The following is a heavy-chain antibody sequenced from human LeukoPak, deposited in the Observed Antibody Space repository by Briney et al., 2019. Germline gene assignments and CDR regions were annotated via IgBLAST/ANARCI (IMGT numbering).Heavy chain of an antibody. D-gene: IGHD3-22*01. J-gene: IGHJ3*02. CDR1: GFTFDNYG. V-gene: IGHV3-9*01. CDR2: VSWNGGSI. CDR3: AKVDYDSSGWDAFDI. Sequence: GGSLRLSCVASGFTFDNYGMHWVRQAPGKGLEWVSGVSWNGGSIGYADSMKGRFTISIDNAKNSLYLQMNSLRAEDTALYHCAKVDYDSSGWDAFDIWGQGTMVTVSS.